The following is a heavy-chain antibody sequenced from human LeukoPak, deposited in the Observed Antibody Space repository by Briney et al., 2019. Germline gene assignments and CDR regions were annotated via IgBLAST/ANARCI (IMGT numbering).Heavy chain of an antibody. D-gene: IGHD3-10*01. J-gene: IGHJ3*02. CDR1: GGSISSYY. CDR3: ARDRVTMVRGVYAFDI. Sequence: SETPSLTCTVSGGSISSYYWSWIRQPAGKGPEWIGRIYTSGSTNYNPSLKSRVTMSVDTSKNQFSLKLSSVTAADTAVYYCARDRVTMVRGVYAFDIWGQGTMVTVSP. V-gene: IGHV4-4*07. CDR2: IYTSGST.